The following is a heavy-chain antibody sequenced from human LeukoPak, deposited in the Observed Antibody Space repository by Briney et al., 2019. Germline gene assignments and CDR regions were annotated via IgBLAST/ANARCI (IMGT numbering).Heavy chain of an antibody. J-gene: IGHJ4*02. CDR1: GGSISSYY. Sequence: PSGTLSLTCTVSGGSISSYYWSWIRQPPGKGLEWIGYIFYRSTNYKPSLQSRVPISIDTSKNQLSLKLSSVTAADTAAYYCARHYDNGGYYYAHFVYWGQGTLVTVS. V-gene: IGHV4-59*08. CDR3: ARHYDNGGYYYAHFVY. CDR2: IFYRST. D-gene: IGHD3-22*01.